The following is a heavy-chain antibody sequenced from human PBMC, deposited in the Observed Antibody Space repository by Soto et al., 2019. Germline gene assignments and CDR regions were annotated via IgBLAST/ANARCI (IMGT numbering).Heavy chain of an antibody. D-gene: IGHD2-15*01. CDR1: GGSISSYY. V-gene: IGHV4-59*08. J-gene: IGHJ6*03. CDR3: ARHGGYCSGGSCYQYYYYYYMDV. Sequence: SATLSLTCTVSGGSISSYYWSWIRQPPGKGLEWFGYIYYSGSTNYNPSLKSRVTISVDTSKNQFSLKLSSVTAADTAVYYCARHGGYCSGGSCYQYYYYYYMDVWGKGTTVTVS. CDR2: IYYSGST.